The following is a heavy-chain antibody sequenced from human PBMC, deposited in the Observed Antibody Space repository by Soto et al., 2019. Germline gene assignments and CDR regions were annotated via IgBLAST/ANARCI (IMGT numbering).Heavy chain of an antibody. Sequence: ASVKVSCKASGYTFTGYAIHWVRQAPGQRLEWMGWINGGNGDTKYSQKFQGRVTITRDTSASTAYMELTSLGSEDTALYHCARGYCSSTSCQYYFDYWGQGTTVAVSS. J-gene: IGHJ4*02. CDR2: INGGNGDT. D-gene: IGHD2-2*01. V-gene: IGHV1-3*01. CDR1: GYTFTGYA. CDR3: ARGYCSSTSCQYYFDY.